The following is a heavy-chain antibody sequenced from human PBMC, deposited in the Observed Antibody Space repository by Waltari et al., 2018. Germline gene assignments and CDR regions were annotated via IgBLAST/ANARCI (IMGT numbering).Heavy chain of an antibody. V-gene: IGHV4-4*02. CDR2: VRGDGRT. Sequence: QLQLQESGPGLVRPSGTLSLICAVSGDSTGSTDCWSWVRQSPGKGREWIGQVRGDGRTNYNPSFASRVIISLDTSTHHFALEVTSATAADTALYYCARDRGRGLYLDTWGQGILVTVAP. J-gene: IGHJ4*02. CDR3: ARDRGRGLYLDT. D-gene: IGHD2-15*01. CDR1: GDSTGSTDC.